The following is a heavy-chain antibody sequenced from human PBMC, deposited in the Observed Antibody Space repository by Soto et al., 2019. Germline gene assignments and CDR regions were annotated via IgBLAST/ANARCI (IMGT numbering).Heavy chain of an antibody. J-gene: IGHJ4*02. CDR1: GYTFSNYA. V-gene: IGHV1-18*01. CDR3: ARDYGDYSFFFDY. D-gene: IGHD4-17*01. Sequence: ASVKVSCKTSGYTFSNYALSWVRQAPGQGLEWMGWISAYNGNTIYTQKFQDRVTMTTDTSKNQFSLTLRSVTAADTAVYYCARDYGDYSFFFDYWGQGALVTVS. CDR2: ISAYNGNT.